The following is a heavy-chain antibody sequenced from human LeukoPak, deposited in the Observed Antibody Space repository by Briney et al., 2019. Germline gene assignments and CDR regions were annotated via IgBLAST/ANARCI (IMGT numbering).Heavy chain of an antibody. J-gene: IGHJ4*02. CDR2: IYSGGST. D-gene: IGHD6-13*01. Sequence: GGSLRLSCAASGFTVSSNHMNWVRQAPGKGLEWVSVIYSGGSTYYADSVKGRFTISRDNAKNSLYLQMNSLRAEDTAVYYCAIIPRAAAGPSARSPFHYWGQGTLVTVSS. V-gene: IGHV3-53*01. CDR1: GFTVSSNH. CDR3: AIIPRAAAGPSARSPFHY.